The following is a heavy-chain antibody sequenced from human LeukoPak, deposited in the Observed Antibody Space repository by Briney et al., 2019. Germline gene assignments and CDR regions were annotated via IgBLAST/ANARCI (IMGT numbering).Heavy chain of an antibody. V-gene: IGHV3-7*04. CDR3: VTDVVMATSHDAFDI. D-gene: IGHD3-16*02. CDR2: INQDGSEK. CDR1: GFTFSTYW. J-gene: IGHJ3*02. Sequence: GGSLRLSCAASGFTFSTYWMNWVRQAPGKGLEWVANINQDGSEKYYVDSVKGRFTISRDNSKNTLYLQMNSLRVEDTAVYYCVTDVVMATSHDAFDIWGQGTMVTVSS.